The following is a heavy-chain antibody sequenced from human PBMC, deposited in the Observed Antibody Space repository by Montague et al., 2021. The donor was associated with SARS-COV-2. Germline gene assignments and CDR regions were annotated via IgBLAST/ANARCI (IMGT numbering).Heavy chain of an antibody. CDR2: VNQSGTT. Sequence: SETLSLTCAISGGSFSNYYWSWIRQPPGKGLEWIGEVNQSGTTIYNPSVKSGVTISEDTSQNQFYLRLNSATAADTAVYYCARGRRPVVLPGAGRAGRAFDIWGQGTMVTVSS. CDR3: ARGRRPVVLPGAGRAGRAFDI. CDR1: GGSFSNYY. V-gene: IGHV4-34*01. J-gene: IGHJ3*02. D-gene: IGHD2-15*01.